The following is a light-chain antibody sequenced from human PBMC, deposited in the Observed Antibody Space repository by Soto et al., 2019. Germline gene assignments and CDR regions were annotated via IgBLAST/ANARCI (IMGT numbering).Light chain of an antibody. CDR1: SSDVGSYNL. J-gene: IGLJ2*01. V-gene: IGLV2-23*01. CDR3: CSYAGSSTSVV. Sequence: QSALTQPASVSGPPGQSITISCTGTSSDVGSYNLVSWYQQHPGKAPKLMIYEGSKRPSGVSSRFSGSKSGNTASLTISGLQAEDEADYYCCSYAGSSTSVVFGGGTQLTVL. CDR2: EGS.